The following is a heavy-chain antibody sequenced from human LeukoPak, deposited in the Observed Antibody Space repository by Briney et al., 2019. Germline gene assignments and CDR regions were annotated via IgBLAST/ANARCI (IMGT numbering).Heavy chain of an antibody. CDR2: INLNSGGT. J-gene: IGHJ4*02. D-gene: IGHD5-24*01. Sequence: ASVKVSCKASGYTFTGYYMHWVRQAPGQGLEWMGWINLNSGGTNYARKFQGRVTMTRDTSISTAYMELSRLRSDDTAVYYCARERGRSLQSARDGYNGYWGQGTLVTVSS. CDR3: ARERGRSLQSARDGYNGY. CDR1: GYTFTGYY. V-gene: IGHV1-2*02.